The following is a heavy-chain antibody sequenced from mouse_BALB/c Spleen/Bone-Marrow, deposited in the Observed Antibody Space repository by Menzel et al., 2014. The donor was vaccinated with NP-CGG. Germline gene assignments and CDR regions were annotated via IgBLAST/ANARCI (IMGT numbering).Heavy chain of an antibody. J-gene: IGHJ3*01. CDR1: GFTFSSFG. Sequence: EVQLVESGGGLVQPGGSRKLSCAASGFTFSSFGMHWVRQAPEKGLEWVAYISSGSSTIYYADTVKGRFTISRDNPKNTLFLQMTSLRSEDTAMCYCARGGNYAWFAYWGQGTLVTVSA. V-gene: IGHV5-17*02. CDR3: ARGGNYAWFAY. D-gene: IGHD2-1*01. CDR2: ISSGSSTI.